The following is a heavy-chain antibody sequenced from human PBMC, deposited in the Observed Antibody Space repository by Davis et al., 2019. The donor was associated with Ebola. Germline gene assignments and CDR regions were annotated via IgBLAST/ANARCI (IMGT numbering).Heavy chain of an antibody. CDR3: AKDLIELIWTEPDY. J-gene: IGHJ4*02. V-gene: IGHV3-23*01. Sequence: GESLKISCVASGFTFINYGMSWVRQAPGKGLEWVSAISGSGGSTYYADSVKGRFTISRDNSKNMLFLQMNSLRAEDTAVYYCAKDLIELIWTEPDYWGQGTLVTVSS. CDR2: ISGSGGST. CDR1: GFTFINYG. D-gene: IGHD1-1*01.